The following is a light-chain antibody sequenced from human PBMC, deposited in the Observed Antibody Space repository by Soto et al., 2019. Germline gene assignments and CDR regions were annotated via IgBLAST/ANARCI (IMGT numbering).Light chain of an antibody. CDR2: GAS. J-gene: IGKJ1*01. Sequence: EIVLTQSPGTLSLSPGERATLSCRASQSVSSSYLAWYQQKPGQAPRLLIYGASSRATGIPDRSSGSGSGTDFTLTISRLEPEDFAVYYCQQYGSSPFLTFGQGTKVDIK. CDR1: QSVSSSY. CDR3: QQYGSSPFLT. V-gene: IGKV3-20*01.